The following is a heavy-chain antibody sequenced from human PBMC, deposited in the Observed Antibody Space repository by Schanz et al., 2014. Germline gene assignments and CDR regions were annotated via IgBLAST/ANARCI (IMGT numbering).Heavy chain of an antibody. CDR3: TTVQYYYGSGSYICE. CDR1: GFTFSNSW. Sequence: EVQLVESGGGLVKPGGSLRLSCAASGFTFSNSWMSWVRQAPGKGLEWVGRIKSKTDGGTADYAAPVKGRFTISRDDSKTTLYLQMDSLKTEDTAVYYCTTVQYYYGSGSYICEWGRGTLVTISS. D-gene: IGHD3-10*01. V-gene: IGHV3-15*01. CDR2: IKSKTDGGTA. J-gene: IGHJ4*02.